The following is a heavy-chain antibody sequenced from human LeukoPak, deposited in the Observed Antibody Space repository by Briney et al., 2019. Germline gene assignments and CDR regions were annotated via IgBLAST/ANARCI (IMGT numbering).Heavy chain of an antibody. CDR2: IYYSGST. D-gene: IGHD3-10*01. Sequence: SETLSLTCTVSGDSISSSNYYWGWIRQPPGKGLEWIGNIYYSGSTYYNPSLKSRVTISVDTSKNQFSPKLSSVTAADTAVYYCAGLYASGTYYGYWGQGTLVTVSS. CDR1: GDSISSSNYY. J-gene: IGHJ4*02. V-gene: IGHV4-39*01. CDR3: AGLYASGTYYGY.